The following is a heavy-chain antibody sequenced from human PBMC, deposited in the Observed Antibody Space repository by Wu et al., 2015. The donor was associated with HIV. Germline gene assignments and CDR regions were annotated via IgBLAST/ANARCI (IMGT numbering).Heavy chain of an antibody. CDR2: IVVGSGNT. V-gene: IGHV1-58*02. Sequence: QLVQSGPEVKKPGTSVKVSCKASGFTFTSSAMQWVRQARGQRLEWIGWIVVGSGNTNYAQKFQERVTITRDMSTSTAYMELSSLRSEDTAVYYCAAASRYYYDSSGSENAFDIWGQGDNDHRLF. D-gene: IGHD3-22*01. CDR1: GFTFTSSA. J-gene: IGHJ3*02. CDR3: AAASRYYYDSSGSENAFDI.